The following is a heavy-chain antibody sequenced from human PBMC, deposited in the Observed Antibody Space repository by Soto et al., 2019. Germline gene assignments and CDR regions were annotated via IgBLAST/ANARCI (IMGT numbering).Heavy chain of an antibody. CDR1: GFTFNNYA. J-gene: IGHJ4*02. V-gene: IGHV3-23*01. Sequence: GGSLRLSCAASGFTFNNYAMDWVRQAPGKGLEWVSAISNSFSDGNTHYADSVKGRFTISRDNDKNTVFLEMNSLRAEDTTVYYCAKVFSPEGGNYFDHWGQGTLVTVSS. CDR2: ISNSFSDGNT. CDR3: AKVFSPEGGNYFDH.